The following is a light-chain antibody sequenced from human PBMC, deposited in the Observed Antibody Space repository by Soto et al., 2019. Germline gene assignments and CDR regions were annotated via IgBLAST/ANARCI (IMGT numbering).Light chain of an antibody. J-gene: IGLJ1*01. CDR2: DVI. V-gene: IGLV2-11*01. CDR3: CSYAGSYTHV. CDR1: SSDVGTYTY. Sequence: QSVLAQPRSVSGAPGQSVTISCTLTSSDVGTYTYVSWYQQHPGKAPKLIIYDVIRRPSGVPDRFSGSKSGNTASLTISGLQAEDEADYYCCSYAGSYTHVFGTGTKVTVL.